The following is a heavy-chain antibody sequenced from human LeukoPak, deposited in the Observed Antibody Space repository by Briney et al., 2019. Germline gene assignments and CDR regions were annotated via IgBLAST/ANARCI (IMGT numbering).Heavy chain of an antibody. CDR3: ARRLAVAGADAFDI. J-gene: IGHJ3*02. V-gene: IGHV4-39*01. D-gene: IGHD6-19*01. CDR1: GGSISSSSYY. CDR2: IYYSGST. Sequence: PSETLSLTCTVSGGSISSSSYYWGWIRQPPGKGLEWIGSIYYSGSTYYNPSLKSRVTISVDTSKNQFSLKLSSVTAADTAVYYCARRLAVAGADAFDIWGQGTMVTVSS.